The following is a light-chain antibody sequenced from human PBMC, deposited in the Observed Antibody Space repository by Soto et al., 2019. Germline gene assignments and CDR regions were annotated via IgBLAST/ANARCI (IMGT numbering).Light chain of an antibody. CDR2: KGT. J-gene: IGLJ1*01. Sequence: QSALAQPASVSGSPGQSITISCTGTSDDVGAYNSVSWYQQLPHKAPQVILYKGTQRPSGVSSRFAGSTSGNAASLTIYGIQADDEADYFCCSSAPESTYVFGTGTKVTVL. V-gene: IGLV2-23*01. CDR3: CSSAPESTYV. CDR1: SDDVGAYNS.